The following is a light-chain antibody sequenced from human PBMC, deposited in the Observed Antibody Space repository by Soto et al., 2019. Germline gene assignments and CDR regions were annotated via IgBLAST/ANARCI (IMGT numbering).Light chain of an antibody. CDR1: SSNIGNNA. CDR2: YDD. J-gene: IGLJ3*02. V-gene: IGLV1-36*01. CDR3: AVWDDSLNGRV. Sequence: QAVVTQPTSVSEAPRQRVTISCSGSSSNIGNNAVNWYQQLPGKAPKLLIYYDDLLPSGVSDRFSGSKSGTSASLAISGLQSEDEADYYCAVWDDSLNGRVFGGGTKLTVL.